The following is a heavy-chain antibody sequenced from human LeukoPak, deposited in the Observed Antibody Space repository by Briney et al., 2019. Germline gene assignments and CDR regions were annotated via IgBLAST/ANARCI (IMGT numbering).Heavy chain of an antibody. V-gene: IGHV3-30*02. J-gene: IGHJ4*02. D-gene: IGHD2-2*03. CDR2: IRYDGSNK. CDR3: AKGDTVGIVAVPAAMTFDY. CDR1: GFTFSSYG. Sequence: GGSLRLSCAASGFTFSSYGMHWVRQAPGKGLEWVAFIRYDGSNKYYADSVKGRFTISRDNSKNTLYLQMNSLRAEDTAVYYCAKGDTVGIVAVPAAMTFDYWGQGTLVTVSS.